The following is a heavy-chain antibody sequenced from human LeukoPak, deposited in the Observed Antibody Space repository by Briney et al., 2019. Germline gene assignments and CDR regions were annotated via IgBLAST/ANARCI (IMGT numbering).Heavy chain of an antibody. J-gene: IGHJ4*02. CDR2: IYYSGST. CDR1: GGSISSSSYY. D-gene: IGHD3-3*01. Sequence: PSETLSLTCTVSGGSISSSSYYWGWIRQPPGKGLEWIGSIYYSGSTYYNPSLKSRVTISVDTSKNQFSLKLSSVTAADTAVYYCASAMVTRITIFGVVMAYYFDYWGQGTLVTVSS. V-gene: IGHV4-39*01. CDR3: ASAMVTRITIFGVVMAYYFDY.